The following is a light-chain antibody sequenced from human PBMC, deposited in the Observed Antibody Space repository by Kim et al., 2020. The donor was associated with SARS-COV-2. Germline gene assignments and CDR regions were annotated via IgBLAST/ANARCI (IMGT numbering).Light chain of an antibody. V-gene: IGKV1-12*01. Sequence: DIQMTQSPSSVSASVGDRVTITCRASQDISSWLAWYQQKPGKAPKVLIYAASSLRSGVPSRFSGSGSGTDFTLTISNLQPEDFATYYCQQSNSLPRTFGQGTKVDIK. CDR1: QDISSW. J-gene: IGKJ2*01. CDR3: QQSNSLPRT. CDR2: AAS.